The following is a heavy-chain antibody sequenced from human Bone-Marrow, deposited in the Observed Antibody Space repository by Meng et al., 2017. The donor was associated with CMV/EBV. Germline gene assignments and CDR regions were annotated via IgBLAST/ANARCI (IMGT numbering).Heavy chain of an antibody. D-gene: IGHD2-2*01. CDR1: GFTFSSYA. V-gene: IGHV3-30-3*01. J-gene: IGHJ6*02. CDR2: ISYDGSSK. Sequence: GGSLRLSCAASGFTFSSYAMHWVRQAPGKGLEWVAVISYDGSSKYYADSVKGRFTISRDNSKNTLYLQMNSLRAEDTAVYYCAKDSSGMDVWGQGTTVTVSS. CDR3: AKDSSGMDV.